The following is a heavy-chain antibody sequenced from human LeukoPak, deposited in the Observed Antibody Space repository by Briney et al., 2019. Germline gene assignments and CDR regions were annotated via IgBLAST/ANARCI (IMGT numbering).Heavy chain of an antibody. D-gene: IGHD3-10*01. V-gene: IGHV3-33*01. J-gene: IGHJ6*02. Sequence: PGGSLRLSCAASGFTFSSYGMHWVRQAPGKGLEWVAVIWYDGSDKFYADSVKGRFTISRDNSKNTLYLQMNSLRAEDTAVYFCAREGITMVRGVIGGYYYYGMDVWGQGTTVTVSS. CDR3: AREGITMVRGVIGGYYYYGMDV. CDR1: GFTFSSYG. CDR2: IWYDGSDK.